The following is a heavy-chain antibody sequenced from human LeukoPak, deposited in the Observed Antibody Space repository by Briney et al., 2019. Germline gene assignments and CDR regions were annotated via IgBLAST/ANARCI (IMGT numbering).Heavy chain of an antibody. CDR2: VYYSGST. CDR1: GGSISSYY. D-gene: IGHD3-9*01. V-gene: IGHV4-59*01. J-gene: IGHJ4*02. CDR3: ARGDDILTGYYNGADY. Sequence: SETLSRTCTVSGGSISSYYWSWIRQPPGKGLEWIGYVYYSGSTNYNPSLKSRVTISVDTSKNQFSLKLSSVTAADTAVYYCARGDDILTGYYNGADYWGQGTLVTVSS.